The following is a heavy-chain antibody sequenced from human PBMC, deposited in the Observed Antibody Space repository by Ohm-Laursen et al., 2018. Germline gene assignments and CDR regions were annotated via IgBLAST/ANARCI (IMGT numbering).Heavy chain of an antibody. CDR1: GYTFTSYY. J-gene: IGHJ6*02. Sequence: ASVKVSCNASGYTFTSYYMHWVRQAPGQGLEWMGLINPSSGSTSYAQKFQGRVTMTRDTSTSTVYMELSSLRSEDTAVYYCARARGNWKGDYYYAMGVWGQGTTVTVSS. CDR2: INPSSGST. CDR3: ARARGNWKGDYYYAMGV. V-gene: IGHV1-46*01. D-gene: IGHD1-1*01.